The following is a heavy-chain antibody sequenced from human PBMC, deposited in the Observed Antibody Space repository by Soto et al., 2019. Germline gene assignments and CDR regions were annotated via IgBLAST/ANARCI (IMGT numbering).Heavy chain of an antibody. J-gene: IGHJ3*02. D-gene: IGHD3-22*01. CDR1: GYTFTSYG. V-gene: IGHV1-18*01. CDR2: ISAYNGNT. Sequence: QVQLVQSGAEVKKPGASVKVSCKASGYTFTSYGISWVRQAPGQGLEWMGWISAYNGNTNYAQKLQGRVTMTTDTSTSTDYMELRSLRSDDTAVYYCARDPYYYDSSGYLDGAFDIWGQGTMVTVSS. CDR3: ARDPYYYDSSGYLDGAFDI.